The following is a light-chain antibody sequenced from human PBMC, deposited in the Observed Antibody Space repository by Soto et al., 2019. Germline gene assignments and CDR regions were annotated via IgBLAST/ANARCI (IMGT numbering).Light chain of an antibody. CDR3: QQYVSPQT. Sequence: EIVLTQSPGTLSLSPGERATLSCRASQSVSSSYLAWYQQKPGQAPRLLIYGASSRATGIPDRFSGSGSGTDFTLTISRLDREDFAVYYCQQYVSPQTFGQGTKVEIK. CDR2: GAS. CDR1: QSVSSSY. J-gene: IGKJ1*01. V-gene: IGKV3-20*01.